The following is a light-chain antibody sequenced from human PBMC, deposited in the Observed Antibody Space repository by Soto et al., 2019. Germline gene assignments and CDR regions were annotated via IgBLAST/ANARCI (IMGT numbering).Light chain of an antibody. CDR2: DVS. CDR1: SSDVGGYNY. V-gene: IGLV2-14*01. J-gene: IGLJ1*01. CDR3: SSYTSSSTYV. Sequence: QSVLPQPASLSGSPGQSITISCTGTSSDVGGYNYVSWYQQHPGKAPKLMIYDVSNRPSGVSDRFSGSKSGNTASLTISGLQAEDEADYYCSSYTSSSTYVFGGGTKVTVL.